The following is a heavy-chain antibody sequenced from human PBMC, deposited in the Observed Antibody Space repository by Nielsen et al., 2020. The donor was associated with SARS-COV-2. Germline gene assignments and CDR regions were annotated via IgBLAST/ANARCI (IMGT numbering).Heavy chain of an antibody. CDR2: ISSSSSTI. CDR1: GFTFSSYS. CDR3: ARDEAPRDCSSTSCYYYYYMDV. J-gene: IGHJ6*03. Sequence: GGSLRLSCAASGFTFSSYSMNWVRQAPGKGLEWVSYISSSSSTIYYADSVKGRFTISRDNAKNSLYLQMNSLRAEDTAVYYCARDEAPRDCSSTSCYYYYYMDVWGKGTTVTVSS. D-gene: IGHD2-2*01. V-gene: IGHV3-48*01.